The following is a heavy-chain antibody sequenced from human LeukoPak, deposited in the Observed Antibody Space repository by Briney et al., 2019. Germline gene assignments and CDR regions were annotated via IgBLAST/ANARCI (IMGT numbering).Heavy chain of an antibody. D-gene: IGHD2-15*01. V-gene: IGHV4-34*01. J-gene: IGHJ3*02. CDR1: GGSFSGYY. Sequence: SSETLSLTCAVYGGSFSGYYWSWVRQPPGKGLEWIGEINHSGSTNYNPSLKSRVTMSVDTSKNQFSLKLSSVTAADTAVYYCAREPPVAGWKHAFDIWGQGTMVTVSS. CDR2: INHSGST. CDR3: AREPPVAGWKHAFDI.